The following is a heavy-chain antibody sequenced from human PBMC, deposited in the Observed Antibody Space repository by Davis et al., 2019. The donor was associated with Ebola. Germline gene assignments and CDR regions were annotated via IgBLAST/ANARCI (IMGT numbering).Heavy chain of an antibody. V-gene: IGHV3-21*01. CDR3: AREGTTVTSWGYYYYGMDV. J-gene: IGHJ6*02. Sequence: GESLKISCAASGFTFSSYSMNWVRQAPGKGLEWVSSISSSSSYIYYADSVKGRFTISRDNAKNSLYLQMNSLRAEDTAVYYCAREGTTVTSWGYYYYGMDVWGQGTTVTVSS. CDR2: ISSSSSYI. D-gene: IGHD4-17*01. CDR1: GFTFSSYS.